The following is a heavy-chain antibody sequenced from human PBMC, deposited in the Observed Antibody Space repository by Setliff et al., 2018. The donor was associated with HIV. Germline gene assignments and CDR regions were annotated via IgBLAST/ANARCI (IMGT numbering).Heavy chain of an antibody. CDR2: IKQDGSEK. D-gene: IGHD3-3*01. J-gene: IGHJ4*02. CDR3: ASDRAFLEWLFGYFDY. CDR1: GFTFSNYW. Sequence: GGSLRLSCAASGFTFSNYWMTWVRQAPGKGLEWVANIKQDGSEKYYVDSVKGRFTISRDNAKNTLYLQMNSLRAEDTAVYYCASDRAFLEWLFGYFDYWGQGTLVTVSS. V-gene: IGHV3-7*01.